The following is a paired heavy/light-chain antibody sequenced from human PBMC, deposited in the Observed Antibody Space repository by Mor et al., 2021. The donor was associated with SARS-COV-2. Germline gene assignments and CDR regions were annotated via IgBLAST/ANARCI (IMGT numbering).Heavy chain of an antibody. D-gene: IGHD2-15*01. Sequence: EVQLVESGGGLMQPGGSLRLSCAASAFTISDNYINWVRQAPGKGLEWVSAISSGGTIYYADSVKGRFTISRDNSKNTLYLQMNSLRAEDTAVYYCARGYCSGGYCYSVYFDLWGQGTLVTVSS. CDR3: ARGYCSGGYCYSVYFDL. J-gene: IGHJ4*02. V-gene: IGHV3-53*01. CDR1: AFTISDNY. CDR2: ISSGGTI.
Light chain of an antibody. V-gene: IGKV3-11*01. CDR2: DAS. CDR3: QQRRNWPPVT. J-gene: IGKJ4*01. CDR1: QSISSY. Sequence: EIVLTQSPATLSLSPGERATLSCRASQSISSYLAWYQQKPGQAPRLLIYDASNRATGIPARFSGSGSGTDFTLTISSLEPEDFAVYYCQQRRNWPPVTFGGGTKVEVK.